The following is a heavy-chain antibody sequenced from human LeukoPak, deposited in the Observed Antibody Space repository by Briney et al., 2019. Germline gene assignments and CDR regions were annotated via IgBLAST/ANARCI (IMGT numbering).Heavy chain of an antibody. CDR3: ARNLRPDFDY. CDR1: GVSIARPSTA. Sequence: SQTLSFTSAISGVSIARPSTAWSWITQSPSRALEWLGTSNYRTKLHNAYAESVKRRLTINPDTSKNEFSLQLNSVTPEDTAVYYCARNLRPDFDYWGQGTLVTVSS. CDR2: SNYRTKLHN. V-gene: IGHV6-1*01. J-gene: IGHJ4*02.